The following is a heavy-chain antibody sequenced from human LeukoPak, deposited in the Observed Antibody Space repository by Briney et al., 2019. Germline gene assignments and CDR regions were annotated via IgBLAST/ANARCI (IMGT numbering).Heavy chain of an antibody. Sequence: ASVKVSCKASGYTFTSYGISWVRQAPGQGLEWMGWISAYNGNTNYAQKLQGRVTMTTDTSTSTAYMELRSLRSDDTAVYYCARVWAAAGSYYFDYWGQGTLVTVSS. V-gene: IGHV1-18*01. CDR1: GYTFTSYG. CDR3: ARVWAAAGSYYFDY. CDR2: ISAYNGNT. J-gene: IGHJ4*02. D-gene: IGHD6-13*01.